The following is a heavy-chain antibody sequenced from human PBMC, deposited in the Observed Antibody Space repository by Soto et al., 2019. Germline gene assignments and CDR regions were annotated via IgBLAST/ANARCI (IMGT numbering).Heavy chain of an antibody. CDR3: AKDRESIVLMVYANLAAAGQFDY. J-gene: IGHJ4*02. V-gene: IGHV3-30*18. CDR1: GFTFSSYG. Sequence: PGGSLRLSCAASGFTFSSYGMHWVRQAPGKGLEWVAVISYDGSNKCYADSVKGRFTISRDNSKNTLYLQMNSLRAEDTAVYYCAKDRESIVLMVYANLAAAGQFDYWGQGTLVTVSS. CDR2: ISYDGSNK. D-gene: IGHD2-8*01.